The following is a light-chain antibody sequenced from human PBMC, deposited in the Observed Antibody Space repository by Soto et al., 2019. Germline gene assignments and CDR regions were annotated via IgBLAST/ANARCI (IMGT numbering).Light chain of an antibody. CDR2: AAS. V-gene: IGKV1-39*01. Sequence: DIQMTQSPSSLSASVGDRVTITCRASQSISSYLNWYQQKPGKAPRLLIYAASSLQSGVPSRFSGSGSGTDFTLTISSLQPADFATYYCQQSSSTPPWTFGQGTKVEIK. CDR1: QSISSY. CDR3: QQSSSTPPWT. J-gene: IGKJ1*01.